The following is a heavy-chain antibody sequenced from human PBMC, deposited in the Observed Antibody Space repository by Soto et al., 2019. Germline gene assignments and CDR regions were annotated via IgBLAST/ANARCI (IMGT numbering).Heavy chain of an antibody. D-gene: IGHD5-12*01. Sequence: QVPLVQSGAEVKKPGASVKVSCKASGYTFTSYGISWVRQAPGQGLEWMGWIRAYNGHTNYAQKLQGRVTMTTDTSTSTAYMELRSLRSDDTAVYYCARGDHRNSGYDFVDYWGQGTLVTVSS. V-gene: IGHV1-18*01. J-gene: IGHJ4*02. CDR3: ARGDHRNSGYDFVDY. CDR2: IRAYNGHT. CDR1: GYTFTSYG.